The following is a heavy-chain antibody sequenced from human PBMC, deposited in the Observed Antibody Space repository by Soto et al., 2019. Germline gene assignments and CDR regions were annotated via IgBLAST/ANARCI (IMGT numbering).Heavy chain of an antibody. CDR3: AREHTMIFYYYGMHV. Sequence: GGSLRLSCAASGFTFSSYSMNWVRQAPGKGLEWVSYISSSSSTIYYADSVKGRFTIPRDNAKNSLYLQMNSLRAEDTAVYYCAREHTMIFYYYGMHVWGQGTTVTVS. D-gene: IGHD3-22*01. CDR2: ISSSSSTI. CDR1: GFTFSSYS. V-gene: IGHV3-48*01. J-gene: IGHJ6*02.